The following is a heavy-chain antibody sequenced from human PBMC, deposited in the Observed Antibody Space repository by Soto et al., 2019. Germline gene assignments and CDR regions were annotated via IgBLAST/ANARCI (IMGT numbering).Heavy chain of an antibody. CDR2: IDPSDSYT. J-gene: IGHJ3*02. D-gene: IGHD3-9*01. Sequence: GESLKISCKGSGYSFTSYWISWVRQMPGKGLEWMGRIDPSDSYTNYSPSFQGHVTISADKSISTAYLQWSSLKASDTAMYYCARRHSDILTGYYTARGIDTRENAFDIWGQGTMVTVSS. V-gene: IGHV5-10-1*01. CDR1: GYSFTSYW. CDR3: ARRHSDILTGYYTARGIDTRENAFDI.